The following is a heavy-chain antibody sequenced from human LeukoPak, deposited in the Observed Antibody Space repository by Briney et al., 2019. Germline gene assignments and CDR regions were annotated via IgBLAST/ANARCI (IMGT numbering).Heavy chain of an antibody. D-gene: IGHD5-12*01. CDR1: GGSFSGYY. Sequence: PSETLSLTCAVYGGSFSGYYWSWIRQPPGRGLEWIGEINHSGSTNYNPSLKSRVTISVDTSKNQFSLKLSSVTPEDTAAYYCARAHPRATTTFDYWGQGTLVTVSS. V-gene: IGHV4-34*01. CDR3: ARAHPRATTTFDY. CDR2: INHSGST. J-gene: IGHJ4*02.